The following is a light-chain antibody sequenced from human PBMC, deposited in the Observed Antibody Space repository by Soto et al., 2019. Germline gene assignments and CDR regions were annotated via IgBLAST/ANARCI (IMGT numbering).Light chain of an antibody. CDR3: AAWDDSLSGPV. CDR1: RASIGSIT. CDR2: NNN. V-gene: IGLV1-44*01. Sequence: QSVLTQPPSASGTPGQRVTISCSGSRASIGSITVTWYQHLPGAAPKLLVYNNNQRPSGVPDRFSGSKSDTSASLAISGLQFEDEAVYYCAAWDDSLSGPVFGGGTKLTVL. J-gene: IGLJ3*02.